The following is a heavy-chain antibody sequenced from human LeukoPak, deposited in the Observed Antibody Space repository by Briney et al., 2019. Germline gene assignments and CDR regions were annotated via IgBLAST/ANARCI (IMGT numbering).Heavy chain of an antibody. V-gene: IGHV3-7*01. CDR2: IKQDGSEK. J-gene: IGHJ4*02. D-gene: IGHD4-17*01. Sequence: GGSLRLSCAASGFTFSSYSMSWVRQAPGKGLEWVANIKQDGSEKYYVDSVKGRFTISRDNAKNSLYLQMNSLRAEDTAVYYCARDLGDYGDYGCEYWGQGTLVTVSS. CDR3: ARDLGDYGDYGCEY. CDR1: GFTFSSYS.